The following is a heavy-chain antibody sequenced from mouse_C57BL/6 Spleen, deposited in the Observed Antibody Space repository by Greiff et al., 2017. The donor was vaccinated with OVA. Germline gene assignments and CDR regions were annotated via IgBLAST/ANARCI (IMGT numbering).Heavy chain of an antibody. V-gene: IGHV1-82*01. CDR2: IYPGDGDT. D-gene: IGHD2-4*01. Sequence: QVQLQQSGPELVKPGASVKISCKASGYAFSSSWMNWVKQRPGKGLEWIGRIYPGDGDTNYNVKFKGKATLTADKSSSTAYMQLSSLTSEDSAVYFCAIDYDEAYWGQGTLVTVSA. CDR3: AIDYDEAY. J-gene: IGHJ3*01. CDR1: GYAFSSSW.